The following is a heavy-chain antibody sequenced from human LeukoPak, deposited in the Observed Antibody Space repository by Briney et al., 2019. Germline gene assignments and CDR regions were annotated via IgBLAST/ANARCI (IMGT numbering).Heavy chain of an antibody. CDR3: ARYSGSFPGWLDL. CDR1: GFTFDDYG. CDR2: INWNGGST. V-gene: IGHV3-20*04. J-gene: IGHJ5*02. D-gene: IGHD1-26*01. Sequence: GGSLRLSCAASGFTFDDYGMSWVRQAPGKGLEWVSGINWNGGSTGYADSVKGRFIISRDNAKDSVFLQMNNLGAEDTAVYYCARYSGSFPGWLDLWGPGTLVTVSS.